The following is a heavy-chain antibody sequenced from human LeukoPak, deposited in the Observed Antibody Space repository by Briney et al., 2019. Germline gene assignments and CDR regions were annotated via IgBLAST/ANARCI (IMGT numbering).Heavy chain of an antibody. CDR1: GYTFTSYG. D-gene: IGHD6-13*01. J-gene: IGHJ6*02. V-gene: IGHV1-8*02. CDR3: ARRGPYSSSWYHYYYGTDV. Sequence: GASVKVSCKASGYTFTSYGINWVRQAAGQGLEWMGWMNPNSGNTGYAQKFQGRVTMTRNTSISTAYMELSSLRSEDTAVYYCARRGPYSSSWYHYYYGTDVWGQGTTVTVSS. CDR2: MNPNSGNT.